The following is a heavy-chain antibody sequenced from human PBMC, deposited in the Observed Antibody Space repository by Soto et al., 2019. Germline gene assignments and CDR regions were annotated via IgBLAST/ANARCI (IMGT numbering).Heavy chain of an antibody. CDR1: GGSIISYY. CDR2: IYYSGST. D-gene: IGHD2-2*03. Sequence: SETLSLTCSVSGGSIISYYWSWIRQPPGKGLEWIGYIYYSGSTNYNPSLKSRVTISVDTSKNQFSLKLSSVIAADTAVYFCARLGYCSSISCYGFNWFDPWGQGTLVTVSS. J-gene: IGHJ5*02. V-gene: IGHV4-59*08. CDR3: ARLGYCSSISCYGFNWFDP.